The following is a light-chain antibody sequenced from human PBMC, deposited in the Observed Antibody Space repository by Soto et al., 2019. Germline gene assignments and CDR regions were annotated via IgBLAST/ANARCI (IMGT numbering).Light chain of an antibody. Sequence: EIVMTQSPATLSVSPGERATLSCRASQSVSSNLAWYQQKPGQAPRLLIYAASSRATGIPDRFSGSGSGTDFTLTISRLEPEDAALYYCQQYGSSPITFGQGTRLEIK. CDR2: AAS. CDR1: QSVSSN. J-gene: IGKJ5*01. CDR3: QQYGSSPIT. V-gene: IGKV3-20*01.